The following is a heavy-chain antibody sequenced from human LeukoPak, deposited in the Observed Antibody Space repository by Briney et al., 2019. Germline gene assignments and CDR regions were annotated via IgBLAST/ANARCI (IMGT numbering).Heavy chain of an antibody. J-gene: IGHJ4*02. CDR3: AKDLYSNYGPADY. V-gene: IGHV3-23*01. Sequence: GGSLRLSCAAPGFTFSSYAISWVRQAPGKGLEWVSTINGGGVNTHYADSVGGRFTISRDNSKNTLFLQMNSLRDEDTAVYYCAKDLYSNYGPADYWGQGNLVTVSS. CDR1: GFTFSSYA. D-gene: IGHD4-11*01. CDR2: INGGGVNT.